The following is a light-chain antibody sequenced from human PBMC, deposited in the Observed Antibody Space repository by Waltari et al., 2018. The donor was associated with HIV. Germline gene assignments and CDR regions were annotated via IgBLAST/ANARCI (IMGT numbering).Light chain of an antibody. CDR1: TGAVSTSSY. Sequence: VVTQEPSLTVSPGGTVTLTCASSTGAVSTSSYPSWFQQRPGQAPRPLIFSSNKRHSWTPVDFSGSLLGDKAVLTLSPVQPEDEADYYCLLYYGGRRPSWVFGGGTKLTVL. CDR3: LLYYGGRRPSWV. J-gene: IGLJ3*02. V-gene: IGLV7-43*01. CDR2: SSN.